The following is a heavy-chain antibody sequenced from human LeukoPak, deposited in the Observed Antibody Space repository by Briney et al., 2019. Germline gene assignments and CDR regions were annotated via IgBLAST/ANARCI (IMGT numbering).Heavy chain of an antibody. V-gene: IGHV4-61*02. CDR2: IYTSGST. Sequence: PSETLSLTCTVSGGSISSGSYYWSWIRQPAGKGLEWIGRIYTSGSTNYNPSLKSRVTISVDTSKNQLSLKLSSVTAADTAVYYCARERHSSSWDEGYFDYWGQGTLVTVSS. CDR1: GGSISSGSYY. J-gene: IGHJ4*02. CDR3: ARERHSSSWDEGYFDY. D-gene: IGHD6-13*01.